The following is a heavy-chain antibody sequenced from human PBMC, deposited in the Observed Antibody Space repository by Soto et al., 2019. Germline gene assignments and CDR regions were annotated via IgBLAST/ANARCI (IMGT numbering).Heavy chain of an antibody. CDR3: AKCLGYCSGGSHDAFDI. D-gene: IGHD2-15*01. CDR1: GFTFSSYA. CDR2: ISGSGGST. Sequence: GGSLRLSCAASGFTFSSYAMSWVRQAPGKGLEWVSAISGSGGSTYYADSVKGRFTISRDNSKNTLYLQMNSLRAEDTAVYYCAKCLGYCSGGSHDAFDIWGQGTMVTVSS. V-gene: IGHV3-23*01. J-gene: IGHJ3*02.